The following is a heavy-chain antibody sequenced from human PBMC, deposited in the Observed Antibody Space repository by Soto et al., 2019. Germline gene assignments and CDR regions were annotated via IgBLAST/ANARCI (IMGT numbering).Heavy chain of an antibody. CDR3: AKDGGVVTGTKWEFDY. CDR2: IKEDGSNK. D-gene: IGHD1-7*01. CDR1: GFNVRSYW. J-gene: IGHJ4*02. V-gene: IGHV3-7*01. Sequence: GGSLRLSCAVSGFNVRSYWMSWVRQAPGKGLEWVASIKEDGSNKYYADSVKGRFTISRDNSKNTLYLQMNSLRAEDTAVYYCAKDGGVVTGTKWEFDYWGQGTLVTVSS.